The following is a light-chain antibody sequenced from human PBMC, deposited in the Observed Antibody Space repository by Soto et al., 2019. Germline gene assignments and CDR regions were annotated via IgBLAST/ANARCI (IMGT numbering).Light chain of an antibody. Sequence: EIVLTQSPGTLSLSPGERATLSCRASQSVSNSCLAWYQQKPGQAPRLLIYGTSSRATGIPDRFSGGGSGTDFSLTISRLEPDDFAVYYCHQYGGSPTWTFGQGTKVEIK. CDR1: QSVSNSC. CDR3: HQYGGSPTWT. V-gene: IGKV3-20*01. CDR2: GTS. J-gene: IGKJ1*01.